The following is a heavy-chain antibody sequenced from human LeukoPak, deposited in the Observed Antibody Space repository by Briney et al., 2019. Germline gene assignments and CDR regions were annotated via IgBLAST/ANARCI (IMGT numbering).Heavy chain of an antibody. J-gene: IGHJ4*02. CDR3: ARRGYDFWSGYYHDY. D-gene: IGHD3-3*01. CDR1: GGSISSSSYY. Sequence: PSETLSLTCTVSGGSISSSSYYWGWIRQPPGKGLEWIGSIYYSGSTYYNPSLKSRVTISVDTSKNQFSLKLSSVTAADTAVYYCARRGYDFWSGYYHDYWGQGTLVTVSS. V-gene: IGHV4-39*01. CDR2: IYYSGST.